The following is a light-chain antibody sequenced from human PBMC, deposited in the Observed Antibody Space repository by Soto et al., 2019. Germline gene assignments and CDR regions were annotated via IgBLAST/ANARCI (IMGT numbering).Light chain of an antibody. CDR2: LGS. V-gene: IGKV2-28*01. Sequence: DIVMTQSPLSLSVTPGEPASISCRSSQSLLHSNGYNYLDWYLQKPGQSPLLLIYLGSNRASGVPDRFSGSGSGTDFTLKSSRVEAEDVGVYYCMRALHTPLTFGGGTKVEIK. CDR3: MRALHTPLT. J-gene: IGKJ4*01. CDR1: QSLLHSNGYNY.